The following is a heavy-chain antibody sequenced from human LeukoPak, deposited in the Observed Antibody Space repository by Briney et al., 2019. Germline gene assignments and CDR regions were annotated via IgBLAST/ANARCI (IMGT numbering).Heavy chain of an antibody. Sequence: ASVKVSCKASGYTFTGYYMHWVRQAPGQGLEWMAWINPNSGGTNYAQKFQGRVTMIRDTSISTAYMELSRLRSDDTAVYYCAREGSSGWYYFDYWGQGTLVTVSS. D-gene: IGHD6-19*01. CDR1: GYTFTGYY. V-gene: IGHV1-2*02. CDR2: INPNSGGT. CDR3: AREGSSGWYYFDY. J-gene: IGHJ4*02.